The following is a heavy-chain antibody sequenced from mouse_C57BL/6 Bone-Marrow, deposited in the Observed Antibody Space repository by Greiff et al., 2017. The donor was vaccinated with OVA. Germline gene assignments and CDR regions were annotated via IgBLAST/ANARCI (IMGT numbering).Heavy chain of an antibody. J-gene: IGHJ2*01. CDR2: IDPENGDT. CDR1: GFNIKDDY. V-gene: IGHV14-4*01. CDR3: TTYRY. Sequence: EVKLMESGAELVRPGASVKLSCTASGFNIKDDYMHWVKERPEQGLEWIGWIDPENGDTEYASKFQGKATITADTSSKTVCLHLSSLTSEDTAVYYCTTYRYWGQGTTLTVSS.